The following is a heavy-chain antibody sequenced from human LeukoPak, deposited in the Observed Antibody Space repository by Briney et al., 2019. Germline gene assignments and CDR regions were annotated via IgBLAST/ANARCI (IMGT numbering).Heavy chain of an antibody. Sequence: PGGSLRLSCAASGLTFSDYYMSWIRQAPGKGLEWVSYISSSGSTIYYADSVKGRFTISRDNPKNSLYLQMNSLRADVTAVYHCARDIIVQGTSWNAFDIWGQGTMVTVSS. J-gene: IGHJ3*02. CDR3: ARDIIVQGTSWNAFDI. CDR1: GLTFSDYY. D-gene: IGHD2-2*01. V-gene: IGHV3-11*01. CDR2: ISSSGSTI.